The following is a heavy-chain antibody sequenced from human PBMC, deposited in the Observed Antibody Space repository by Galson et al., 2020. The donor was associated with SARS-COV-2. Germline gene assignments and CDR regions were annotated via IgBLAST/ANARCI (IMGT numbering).Heavy chain of an antibody. D-gene: IGHD1-20*01. CDR3: VKDVSRWPTYKWFDS. J-gene: IGHJ5*01. CDR2: IRYDRGRV. CDR1: GSTLDDYA. Sequence: GGSLTLSCATAGSTLDDYAIHWVRPAPGKGLEWVSGIRYDRGRVAYADSVTGRFTISRDNARKSVYLQMNSLRVEDTAFYHCVKDVSRWPTYKWFDSWGQGILVSVSS. V-gene: IGHV3-9*01.